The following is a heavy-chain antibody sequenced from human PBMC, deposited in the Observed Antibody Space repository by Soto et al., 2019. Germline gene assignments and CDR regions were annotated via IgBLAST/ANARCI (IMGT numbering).Heavy chain of an antibody. CDR1: GFTFSSYA. J-gene: IGHJ5*02. D-gene: IGHD3-3*01. CDR2: ISYDGSNK. CDR3: ARGGWEADFWSGYYRPKYNWFDP. Sequence: PGGSLRLSCAASGFTFSSYAMHWVRQAPGKGLEWVAVISYDGSNKYYADSVKGRFTISRDNSKNTLYLQMNSLRAEDTAVYYCARGGWEADFWSGYYRPKYNWFDPWGQGTLVTVSS. V-gene: IGHV3-30-3*01.